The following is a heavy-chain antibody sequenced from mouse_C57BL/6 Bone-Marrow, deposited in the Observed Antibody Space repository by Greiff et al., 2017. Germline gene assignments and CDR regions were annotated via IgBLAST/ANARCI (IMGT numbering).Heavy chain of an antibody. V-gene: IGHV1-55*01. D-gene: IGHD1-1*01. CDR1: GYTFTSYW. CDR2: IYPGSGST. CDR3: GGYGSSFWYFDV. J-gene: IGHJ1*03. Sequence: QVQLQQPGAELVKPGASVKMSCKASGYTFTSYWITWVKQRPGQGLEWIGDIYPGSGSTNYNEKFKSKATLTVDTSSSTAYMQLSSLTSEDSAVYYCGGYGSSFWYFDVWGTGTTVTVSS.